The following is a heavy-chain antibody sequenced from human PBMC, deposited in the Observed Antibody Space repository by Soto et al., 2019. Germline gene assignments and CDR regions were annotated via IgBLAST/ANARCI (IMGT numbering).Heavy chain of an antibody. CDR3: ARVPYSSGCFDY. CDR2: IYYSGST. D-gene: IGHD6-19*01. Sequence: PSETLSLTCTVSGGSISSGGYYWSWIRQHPRKGLEWIGYIYYSGSTYYNPSLKSRVTISVDTSKNQFSLKLSSVTAADTAVYYCARVPYSSGCFDYWGQGTLVTVSS. CDR1: GGSISSGGYY. V-gene: IGHV4-31*03. J-gene: IGHJ4*02.